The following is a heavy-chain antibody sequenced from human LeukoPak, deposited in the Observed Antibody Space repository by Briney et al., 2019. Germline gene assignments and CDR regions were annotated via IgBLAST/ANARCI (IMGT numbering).Heavy chain of an antibody. CDR3: VKDLGSAITSALALDV. CDR2: ISSSSSYI. Sequence: GGSLRLSCAASGFTFTNFAMNWVRQAPGKGLEWVSSISSSSSYIYYADSVKGRFTISRDNRKNLLHLQMNSLRPDDSAVYYCVKDLGSAITSALALDVWGQGTTVTVSS. D-gene: IGHD2-15*01. V-gene: IGHV3-21*04. J-gene: IGHJ6*02. CDR1: GFTFTNFA.